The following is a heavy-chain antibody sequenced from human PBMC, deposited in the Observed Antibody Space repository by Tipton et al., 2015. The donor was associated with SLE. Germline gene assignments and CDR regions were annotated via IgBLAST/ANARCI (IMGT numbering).Heavy chain of an antibody. J-gene: IGHJ4*02. CDR3: ATDLPGDRDFDY. CDR2: ISSSLTNI. Sequence: SLRLSCAASGFTFTDYTINWVRQAPGKGLEWVSYISSSLTNIYYADSVKGRFAVSRDNAKNSLFLQMNSLRAEDTAVYYCATDLPGDRDFDYWGQGTLVTVSS. D-gene: IGHD7-27*01. CDR1: GFTFTDYT. V-gene: IGHV3-21*01.